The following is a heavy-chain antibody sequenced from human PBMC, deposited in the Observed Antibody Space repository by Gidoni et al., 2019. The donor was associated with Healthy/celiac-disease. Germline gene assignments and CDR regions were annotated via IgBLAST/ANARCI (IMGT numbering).Heavy chain of an antibody. CDR3: ARGLLSSSSWYRGYFDY. J-gene: IGHJ4*02. V-gene: IGHV4-34*01. D-gene: IGHD6-13*01. CDR1: GGSFSGYY. Sequence: QVQLQQWGAGLLKPSETLSLTCAVYGGSFSGYYWSWIRQPPGKGLEWIGEINHSGSTNYNPSLKSRVTISVDTSKNQFSLKLSSVTAADTAVYYCARGLLSSSSWYRGYFDYWGQGTLVTVSS. CDR2: INHSGST.